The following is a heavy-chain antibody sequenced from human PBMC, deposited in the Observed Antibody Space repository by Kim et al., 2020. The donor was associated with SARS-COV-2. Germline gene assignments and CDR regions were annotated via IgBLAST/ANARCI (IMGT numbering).Heavy chain of an antibody. CDR1: GYTFTGYY. CDR2: INPNSGGT. CDR3: ARDLWSYYDFWSGEQKYYYGMDV. D-gene: IGHD3-3*01. Sequence: ASVKVSCKASGYTFTGYYMHWVRQAPGQGLEWMGWINPNSGGTNYAQKFQGRVTMTRDTSISTAYMELSRLRSDDTAVYYCARDLWSYYDFWSGEQKYYYGMDVWGQGTTVTVSS. V-gene: IGHV1-2*02. J-gene: IGHJ6*02.